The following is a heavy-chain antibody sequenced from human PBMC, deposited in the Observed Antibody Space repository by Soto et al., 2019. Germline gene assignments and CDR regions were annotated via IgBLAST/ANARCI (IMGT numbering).Heavy chain of an antibody. Sequence: ASVKVSCKASGYTFTGYAMHWVRQAPGQRLEWMGWINAGNGNTKYSQKFQGRVTITRDTSASTAYMELSSLRSEDTAVYYCARGSYYYDSSGYYHYWGQGTLVTVSS. V-gene: IGHV1-3*01. D-gene: IGHD3-22*01. J-gene: IGHJ4*02. CDR1: GYTFTGYA. CDR2: INAGNGNT. CDR3: ARGSYYYDSSGYYHY.